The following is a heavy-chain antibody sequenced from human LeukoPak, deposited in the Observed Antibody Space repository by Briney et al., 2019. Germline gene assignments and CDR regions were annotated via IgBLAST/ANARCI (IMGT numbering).Heavy chain of an antibody. CDR1: GFTFSSYG. J-gene: IGHJ4*02. CDR2: ISGGADST. V-gene: IGHV3-23*01. D-gene: IGHD2-2*01. CDR3: AKDRSSTTSCSNY. Sequence: GGSLRLSCAASGFTFSSYGMHWVRQAPGKGLEWVSAISGGADSTYYADSVKGRFTVSRDNSKNTLYLQMNSLRAEDTAVYYCAKDRSSTTSCSNYWGQGTLVTVSS.